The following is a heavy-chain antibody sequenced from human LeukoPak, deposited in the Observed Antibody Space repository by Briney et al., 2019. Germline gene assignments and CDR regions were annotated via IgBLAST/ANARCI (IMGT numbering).Heavy chain of an antibody. CDR1: GGTFSSYA. Sequence: SVKVSCKASGGTFSSYAISWVRQAPGQGLEWMGGIIPIFGTANYAQKFQGRVTITADKSTSTAYMELSGLRSEDTAVYYCASDTSGYCSGGSCYYRWGQGTLVTVSS. CDR3: ASDTSGYCSGGSCYYR. J-gene: IGHJ4*02. D-gene: IGHD2-15*01. CDR2: IIPIFGTA. V-gene: IGHV1-69*06.